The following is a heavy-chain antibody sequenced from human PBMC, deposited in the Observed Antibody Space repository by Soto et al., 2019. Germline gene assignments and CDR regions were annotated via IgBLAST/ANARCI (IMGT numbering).Heavy chain of an antibody. CDR1: GASISGSDHY. D-gene: IGHD1-26*01. J-gene: IGHJ4*02. CDR2: LSYTGNSYKP. CDR3: ARSGRSLLDY. V-gene: IGHV4-30-4*01. Sequence: QVQLQESGPGLVKASQTLSLTCTVSGASISGSDHYWSWIRQPPGKGLEWIGHLSYTGNSYKPYYNPPLQSRPTMSLDTSKNQFSLNMTSVTAADTAGYFCARSGRSLLDYWGQGALVSVSS.